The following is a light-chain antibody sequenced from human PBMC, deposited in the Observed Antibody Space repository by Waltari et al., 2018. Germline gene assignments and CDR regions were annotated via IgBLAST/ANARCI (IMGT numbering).Light chain of an antibody. CDR2: QAS. J-gene: IGKJ4*01. CDR1: QSLLTW. Sequence: IHLTQSPSTLSASVGDTVTITCRASQSLLTWLAWYQQKPGNAPKALLYQASPLFSGVPARFGVRGSGSEFTLTISCLQPDDSATYDCRRYSSYSPDLTFGGETTVEIK. CDR3: RRYSSYSPDLT. V-gene: IGKV1-5*03.